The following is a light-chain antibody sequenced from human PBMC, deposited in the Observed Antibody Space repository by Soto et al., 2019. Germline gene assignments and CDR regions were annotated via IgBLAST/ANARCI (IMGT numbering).Light chain of an antibody. Sequence: DIQLTQSPSFLSASVGDRVTITCRASQGISSYLAWYQQKPGKAPKLLIYAASTLQSGVPSRFSGSGSGTVFTLTISSLPPEDVATYYCHQLNTYPQTFGQGTKVEIK. CDR1: QGISSY. CDR3: HQLNTYPQT. CDR2: AAS. J-gene: IGKJ1*01. V-gene: IGKV1-9*01.